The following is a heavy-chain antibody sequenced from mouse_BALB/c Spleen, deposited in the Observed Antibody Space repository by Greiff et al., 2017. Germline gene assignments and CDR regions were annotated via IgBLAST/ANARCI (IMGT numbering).Heavy chain of an antibody. J-gene: IGHJ4*01. CDR1: GFSFTSYC. CDR2: IWAGGST. D-gene: IGHD1-1*01. CDR3: AREGLRYAMDY. Sequence: QVQLKQSGPGLVAPSPCLSFSCTVSGFSFTSYCVHWVRQPPGKGLEWLGVIWAGGSTNYNSALMSRLSISKANSKSQVFLKMNSLQTDDTAMYYCAREGLRYAMDYWGQGTTVTVSS. V-gene: IGHV2-9*02.